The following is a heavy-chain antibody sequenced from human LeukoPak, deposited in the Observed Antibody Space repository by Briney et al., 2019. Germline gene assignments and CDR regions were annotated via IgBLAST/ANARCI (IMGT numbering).Heavy chain of an antibody. CDR1: GGSFSGYY. D-gene: IGHD6-6*01. V-gene: IGHV4-34*01. CDR2: INHSGST. J-gene: IGHJ5*02. CDR3: ARGYSSSHTVDP. Sequence: PSETLSLTCAVYGGSFSGYYWSWIRQPPGKGLEWIGEINHSGSTNYNPSLKSRVTISVDTSKNQFSLKLSSVTAADTAVYYCARGYSSSHTVDPWGQGTLVTVSS.